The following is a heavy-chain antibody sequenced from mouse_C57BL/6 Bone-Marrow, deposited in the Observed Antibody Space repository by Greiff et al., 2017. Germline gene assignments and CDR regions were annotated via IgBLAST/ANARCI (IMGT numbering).Heavy chain of an antibody. CDR3: ARPATVGAYYAMDY. V-gene: IGHV5-6*01. CDR2: ISSGGSYT. Sequence: EVLLVESGGDLVKPGGSLKLSCAASGFTFSSYGMSWVRQTPDKRLEWVATISSGGSYTYYPDSVKGRFTISRDNATNTLYLQMSSLKSEDTAMYYCARPATVGAYYAMDYWGQGTSVTVSS. CDR1: GFTFSSYG. D-gene: IGHD1-1*01. J-gene: IGHJ4*01.